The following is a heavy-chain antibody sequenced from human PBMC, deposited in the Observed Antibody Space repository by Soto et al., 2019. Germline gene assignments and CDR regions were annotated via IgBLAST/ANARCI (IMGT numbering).Heavy chain of an antibody. CDR1: GDSINGYY. J-gene: IGHJ6*02. Sequence: QVQLQESGPGLVKPSETLSLTCTVSGDSINGYYWTWIRQPAGKGLEWIGRIYTSGTTSYSPSLKSPVTMSLDTSKNHFSLRLTSVTAADTAVYYCAGDSVRYCRDGVCYQGYYYFAMDVWGQGTTVTVS. CDR3: AGDSVRYCRDGVCYQGYYYFAMDV. CDR2: IYTSGTT. V-gene: IGHV4-4*07. D-gene: IGHD2-8*01.